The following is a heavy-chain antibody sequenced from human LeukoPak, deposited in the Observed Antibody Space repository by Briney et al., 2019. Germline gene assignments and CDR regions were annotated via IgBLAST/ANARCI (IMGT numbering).Heavy chain of an antibody. J-gene: IGHJ3*02. CDR2: VGGGRANT. Sequence: GGSLRLSCLASGFTFSDFAMNWVRQAPGKGLEWVSHVGGGRANTYYADSVKGRFTISRDASKSTLYLHLTSLRADDTAVYFCAKDMVQRNAVSDPFDIWGQGTMVTVSS. D-gene: IGHD3-10*01. CDR1: GFTFSDFA. V-gene: IGHV3-23*01. CDR3: AKDMVQRNAVSDPFDI.